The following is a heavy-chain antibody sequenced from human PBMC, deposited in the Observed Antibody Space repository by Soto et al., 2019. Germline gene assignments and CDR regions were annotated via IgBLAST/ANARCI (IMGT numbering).Heavy chain of an antibody. CDR1: GYTFTSYG. Sequence: ASVKVSCKASGYTFTSYGISWVRQAPGQGLEWMGWISAYNGNTNYAQKLQGRDTMTTDTSTSTAYMELRSLRSDDTAVYYCARDYNYDSSGYNYRLFFYWGQGTLVTVSS. D-gene: IGHD3-22*01. CDR2: ISAYNGNT. V-gene: IGHV1-18*04. J-gene: IGHJ4*02. CDR3: ARDYNYDSSGYNYRLFFY.